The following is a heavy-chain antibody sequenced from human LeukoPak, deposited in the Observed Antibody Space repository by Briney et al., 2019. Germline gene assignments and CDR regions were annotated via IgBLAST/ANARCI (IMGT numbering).Heavy chain of an antibody. J-gene: IGHJ4*02. D-gene: IGHD6-13*01. V-gene: IGHV1-46*01. CDR3: ARSSIIAAAGPYYFDY. Sequence: ASVKVSCKASGYTFTNYYMHWVRQAPGQGLEWMGIINPNGGGTSYAQKFQGRATMTRDMSTSTVYMELSSLRYEDTAVYYCARSSIIAAAGPYYFDYWGQGTLVTVSS. CDR1: GYTFTNYY. CDR2: INPNGGGT.